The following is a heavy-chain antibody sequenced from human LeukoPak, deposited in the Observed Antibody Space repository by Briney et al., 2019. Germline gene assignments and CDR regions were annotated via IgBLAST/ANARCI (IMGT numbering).Heavy chain of an antibody. CDR1: GDSVSRDSIA. CDR2: TYYKSAWYN. J-gene: IGHJ4*02. D-gene: IGHD6-19*01. CDR3: ARGTGWPQFDY. Sequence: SQTLSLTCAISGDSVSRDSIAWNWIRQSPSRGLEWLGRTYYKSAWYNDYAVSVKGRIIINPDTSRNQFSLQLNSVTPEDTAVYYCARGTGWPQFDYWGQGTLVTVSS. V-gene: IGHV6-1*01.